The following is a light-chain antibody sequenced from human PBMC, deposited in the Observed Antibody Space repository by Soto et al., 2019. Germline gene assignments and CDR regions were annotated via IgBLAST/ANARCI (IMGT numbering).Light chain of an antibody. CDR1: SSDVGAYNY. J-gene: IGLJ1*01. CDR2: DVA. V-gene: IGLV2-11*01. Sequence: QSALTQPASVSASAGQSITITCIGTSSDVGAYNYVSWYQQHPGRPPKLMIYDVARWPSGVPDRFSGSKSGNTASLTISGLQAEDEADYFCCSYAGGYTYLFGTGTKLTVL. CDR3: CSYAGGYTYL.